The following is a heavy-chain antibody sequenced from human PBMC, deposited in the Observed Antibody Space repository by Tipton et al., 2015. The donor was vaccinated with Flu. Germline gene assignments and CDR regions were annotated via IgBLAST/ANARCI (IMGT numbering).Heavy chain of an antibody. Sequence: SLRLSCAASGFTFSSYWMHWVRQAPGKGLVWVSRINSDGSSTSYADSVKGRFTISRDNAKNTLYLQMNSLRAEDTAVYYCARATTWPREAFDIWGQGTMVTVSP. D-gene: IGHD1-26*01. V-gene: IGHV3-74*01. CDR1: GFTFSSYW. CDR2: INSDGSST. J-gene: IGHJ3*02. CDR3: ARATTWPREAFDI.